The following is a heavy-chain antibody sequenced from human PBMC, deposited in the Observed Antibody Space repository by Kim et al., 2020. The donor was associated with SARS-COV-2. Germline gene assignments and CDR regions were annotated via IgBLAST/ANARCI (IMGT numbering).Heavy chain of an antibody. J-gene: IGHJ3*02. CDR3: AKALRGYSGPDLDAFDI. V-gene: IGHV3-30*02. D-gene: IGHD5-12*01. Sequence: VKGRFTISRDNSKNTLYLQMNSLRAEDTAVYYCAKALRGYSGPDLDAFDIWGQGTMVTVSS.